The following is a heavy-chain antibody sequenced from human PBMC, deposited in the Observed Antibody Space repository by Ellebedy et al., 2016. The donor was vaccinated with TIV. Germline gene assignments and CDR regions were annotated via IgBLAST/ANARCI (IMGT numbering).Heavy chain of an antibody. CDR3: ARGLGYCSGGSCYIDAFDI. CDR2: IYYSGST. J-gene: IGHJ3*02. CDR1: GGSFSGYY. Sequence: MPSETLSLTCAVYGGSFSGYYWSWIRQPPGKGLEWIGYIYYSGSTYYNPSLKSRVTISVDTSKNQFSLKLSSVTAADTAVYYWARGLGYCSGGSCYIDAFDIWGQGTMVTVSS. D-gene: IGHD2-15*01. V-gene: IGHV4-30-4*08.